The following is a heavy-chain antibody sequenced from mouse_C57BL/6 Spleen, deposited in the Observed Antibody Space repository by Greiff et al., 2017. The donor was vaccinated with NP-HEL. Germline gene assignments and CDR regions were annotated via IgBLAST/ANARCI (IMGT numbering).Heavy chain of an antibody. Sequence: VQLQQSGAELVMPGASVKLSCKASGYTFTSYWMHWVKQRPGQGLAWICEIDPSDSYTTYNTKFKGKSTLTVDKSASTAYMQLSSLTSEDTAVYYCASLTGSFAYWGQGTLVTVSA. CDR1: GYTFTSYW. J-gene: IGHJ3*01. D-gene: IGHD4-1*01. V-gene: IGHV1-69*01. CDR2: IDPSDSYT. CDR3: ASLTGSFAY.